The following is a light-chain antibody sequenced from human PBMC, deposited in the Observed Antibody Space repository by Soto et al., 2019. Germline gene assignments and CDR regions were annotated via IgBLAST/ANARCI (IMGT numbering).Light chain of an antibody. Sequence: QSALTQPRSVSGSPGQSVTISCTGTSSDVGGYNYVSWYQQHPGKAPKLMIYDVSKRPSGVPDRFSGSKSGNTASLTISGLQAEDEADYYCCSYAGIYPYVFGTGTKSPS. CDR1: SSDVGGYNY. J-gene: IGLJ1*01. CDR3: CSYAGIYPYV. CDR2: DVS. V-gene: IGLV2-11*01.